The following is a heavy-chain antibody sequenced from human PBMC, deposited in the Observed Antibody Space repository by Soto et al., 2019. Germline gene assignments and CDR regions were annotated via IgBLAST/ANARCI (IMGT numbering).Heavy chain of an antibody. Sequence: GRSLRLSCAASGFTFSSYDMHWVRQATGKGLEWVSAIGTAGDTYYPGSVKGRFTISRENAKNSLYLQMNSLRAGDTAVYYCARAATPDYGDPDAFDIWGQGTMVTVSS. V-gene: IGHV3-13*01. D-gene: IGHD4-17*01. CDR1: GFTFSSYD. CDR3: ARAATPDYGDPDAFDI. J-gene: IGHJ3*02. CDR2: IGTAGDT.